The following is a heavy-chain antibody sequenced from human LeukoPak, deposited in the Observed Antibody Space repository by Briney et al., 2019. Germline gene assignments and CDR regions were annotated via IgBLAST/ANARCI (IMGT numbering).Heavy chain of an antibody. Sequence: ASVKVSCKASGGTFSSYAISWVRQAPGQGLEWMGIINPSGGSTSYAQKFQGRVTMTRDTSTSTVYMELSSLRSEDTAVYYCARDRKPVLRFLEDATWFDPWGQGTLVTVSS. CDR3: ARDRKPVLRFLEDATWFDP. CDR2: INPSGGST. D-gene: IGHD3-3*01. V-gene: IGHV1-46*01. CDR1: GGTFSSYA. J-gene: IGHJ5*02.